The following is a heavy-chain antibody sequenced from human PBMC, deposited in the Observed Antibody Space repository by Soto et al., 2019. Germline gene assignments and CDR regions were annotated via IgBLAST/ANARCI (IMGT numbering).Heavy chain of an antibody. CDR1: GYIFTSYW. CDR3: ARIKGGFLYYYYGMDV. D-gene: IGHD5-12*01. J-gene: IGHJ6*02. CDR2: IYPGDSDT. Sequence: GESLKISCKGSGYIFTSYWIGWVLQMPGKGLEWMGIIYPGDSDTRYSPSFQGQVTISADKSISTAYLQWSSLKASDTAMYYCARIKGGFLYYYYGMDVWGQGTTVTVSS. V-gene: IGHV5-51*01.